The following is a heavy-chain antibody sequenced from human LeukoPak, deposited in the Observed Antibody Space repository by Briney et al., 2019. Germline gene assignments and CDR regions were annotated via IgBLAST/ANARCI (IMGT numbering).Heavy chain of an antibody. J-gene: IGHJ4*02. CDR1: GGSISSYY. V-gene: IGHV4-59*03. CDR3: AARRLYYFDY. D-gene: IGHD2/OR15-2a*01. CDR2: IYYSGST. Sequence: SETLSPTCTVSGGSISSYYWSWIRQPPGKGQEWIGYIYYSGSTNYNPSLKSRVTISVDTSKNQFSLKLSSVTAADTAVYYCAARRLYYFDYWGQGTLVTVSS.